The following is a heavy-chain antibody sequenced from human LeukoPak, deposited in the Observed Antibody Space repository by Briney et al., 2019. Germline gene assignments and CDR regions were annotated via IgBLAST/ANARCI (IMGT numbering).Heavy chain of an antibody. Sequence: ASVKVSCKASGYTFTSYDIKWVRQATGQGLEWMGWMNPNSGNTGYAQKFQGRVTMTRNTSISTAYMELSSLRSEDTAVYYCARGRIRGAAAAPGYWGQGTLVTVSS. CDR1: GYTFTSYD. V-gene: IGHV1-8*01. D-gene: IGHD3-10*01. J-gene: IGHJ4*02. CDR3: ARGRIRGAAAAPGY. CDR2: MNPNSGNT.